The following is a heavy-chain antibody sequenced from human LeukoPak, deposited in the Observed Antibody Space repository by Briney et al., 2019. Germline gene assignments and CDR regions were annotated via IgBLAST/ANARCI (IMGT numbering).Heavy chain of an antibody. D-gene: IGHD4-23*01. CDR1: GGSISSGGYS. J-gene: IGHJ4*02. V-gene: IGHV4-30-2*01. CDR2: IYHSGST. Sequence: SETLSLTCAVSGGSISSGGYSWRWIRQPPGKGLEWIGYIYHSGSTYYNPSLKSRVTISVDRSKNQFSLKLSSVTAADTAVYYCARANDYGGNTLGYWGQGTLVTVSS. CDR3: ARANDYGGNTLGY.